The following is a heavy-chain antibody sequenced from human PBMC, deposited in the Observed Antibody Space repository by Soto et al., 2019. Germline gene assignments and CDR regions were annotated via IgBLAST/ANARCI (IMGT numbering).Heavy chain of an antibody. D-gene: IGHD3-3*01. CDR1: GGSISSGYY. CDR3: ARGRETLTIFGVGPYYYGMDV. Sequence: SETLSLTCAVSGGSISSGYYWSWIRQHPGKGLEWIGYIYYSGSTYYNPSLKTRVTISVDTSKNQSSLKLSSVTAADTAVYYCARGRETLTIFGVGPYYYGMDVWGKGTTVTVSS. J-gene: IGHJ6*04. V-gene: IGHV4-31*11. CDR2: IYYSGST.